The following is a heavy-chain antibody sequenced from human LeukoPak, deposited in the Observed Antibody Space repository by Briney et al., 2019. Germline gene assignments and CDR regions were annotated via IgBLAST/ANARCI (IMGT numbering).Heavy chain of an antibody. V-gene: IGHV1-69*13. CDR1: GGTFSSYA. J-gene: IGHJ4*02. D-gene: IGHD5-18*01. CDR3: ARVARGYGFDY. Sequence: PVKVSCKASGGTFSSYAISWVRQAPGQGLEWMGGIIPIFGTANYAQKFQGRVTITADESTSTAYMELSSLRSDDTAVYYCARVARGYGFDYWGQGTLVTVSS. CDR2: IIPIFGTA.